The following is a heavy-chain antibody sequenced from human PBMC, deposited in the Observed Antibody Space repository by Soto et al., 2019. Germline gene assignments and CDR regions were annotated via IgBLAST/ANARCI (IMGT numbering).Heavy chain of an antibody. CDR3: ARGLGGTEFDP. D-gene: IGHD3-10*01. CDR1: GVTFSSYS. Sequence: PGGSLRLSCAASGVTFSSYSISWVRQAPGKGLEWVSSISSSSSYIYYADSVKGRFTISRDNAKNSLYLQMNSLRAEDTAVYYCARGLGGTEFDPWGQGTLVTVSS. J-gene: IGHJ5*02. V-gene: IGHV3-21*01. CDR2: ISSSSSYI.